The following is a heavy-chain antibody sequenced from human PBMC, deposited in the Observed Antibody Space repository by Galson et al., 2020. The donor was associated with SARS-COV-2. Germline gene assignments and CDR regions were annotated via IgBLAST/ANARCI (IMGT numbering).Heavy chain of an antibody. D-gene: IGHD6-19*01. CDR3: ARILGDSSGDD. CDR2: INPNNGDT. V-gene: IGHV1-2*02. J-gene: IGHJ4*02. CDR1: GYTFTGYY. Sequence: ASVKVSCKASGYTFTGYYIHWVRQAPGQGLEWMGWINPNNGDTNYAQKFQGRVTMTRDTSIRTAYMELTGLRSNDTAVFYCARILGDSSGDDWGQGTLVTVSS.